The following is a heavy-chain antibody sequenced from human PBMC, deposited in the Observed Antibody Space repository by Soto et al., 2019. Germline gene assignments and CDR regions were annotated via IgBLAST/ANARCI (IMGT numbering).Heavy chain of an antibody. D-gene: IGHD3-22*01. V-gene: IGHV1-69*12. CDR2: IIPIFGTA. J-gene: IGHJ3*02. Sequence: QVQLVQSGAEVKKPGSSVKVSCKASGGTFSSYAISWVRQAPGQGLGWMGGIIPIFGTANYAQKFQGRVTITADESTSTAYMELSSLRSEDTAVYYCASGYYYDSSGYLLYDAFDIWGQGTMVTVSS. CDR1: GGTFSSYA. CDR3: ASGYYYDSSGYLLYDAFDI.